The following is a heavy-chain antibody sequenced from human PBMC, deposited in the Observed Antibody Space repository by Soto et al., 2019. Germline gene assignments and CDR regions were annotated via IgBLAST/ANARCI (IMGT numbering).Heavy chain of an antibody. J-gene: IGHJ6*02. CDR1: GFTFSSYA. CDR2: ISYDGSNK. V-gene: IGHV3-30-3*01. CDR3: ARGVPAAIGFDYYYGMDV. Sequence: PGGSLRLSCAASGFTFSSYAMHWVRQAPGKGLEWVAVISYDGSNKYYADSVKGRFTISRDNSKNTLYLQMNSLRAEDTAVYYCARGVPAAIGFDYYYGMDVWGQGTTATVSS. D-gene: IGHD2-2*01.